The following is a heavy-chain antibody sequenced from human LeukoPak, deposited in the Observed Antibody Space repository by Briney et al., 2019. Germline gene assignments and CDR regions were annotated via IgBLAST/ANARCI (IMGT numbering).Heavy chain of an antibody. CDR2: ISYDGSNK. CDR1: GFTFSSYA. J-gene: IGHJ5*02. V-gene: IGHV3-30*01. CDR3: ARGAVAGDR. Sequence: GGSLRLSCAASGFTFSSYAMHWVRQAPGKGLEWVAVISYDGSNKYYADSVKGRFTISRDNSKNTLYLQMNSLRAEDTAVYYCARGAVAGDRWGQGTLATVSS. D-gene: IGHD6-19*01.